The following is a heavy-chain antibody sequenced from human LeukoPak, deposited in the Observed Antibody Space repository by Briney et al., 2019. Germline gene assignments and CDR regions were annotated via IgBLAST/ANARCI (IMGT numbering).Heavy chain of an antibody. Sequence: ASVKVSCKVSGYTLTELSMHWVRQAPGKGLEWMGGFDPEDGETIYAQKFQGRVTMTEDTSTDTAYMELSSLRSEDTALYRCARDLRHLKYYDIFTGFDYWGQGTLVTVSS. D-gene: IGHD3-9*01. V-gene: IGHV1-24*01. CDR2: FDPEDGET. J-gene: IGHJ4*02. CDR1: GYTLTELS. CDR3: ARDLRHLKYYDIFTGFDY.